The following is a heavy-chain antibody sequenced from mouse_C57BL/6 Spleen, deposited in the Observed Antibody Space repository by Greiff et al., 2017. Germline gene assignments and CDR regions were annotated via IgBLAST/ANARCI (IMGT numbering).Heavy chain of an antibody. V-gene: IGHV1-80*01. CDR3: ARSGDGYVFDY. D-gene: IGHD2-2*01. CDR1: GYAFSSYW. J-gene: IGHJ2*01. Sequence: VHLVESGAELVKPGASVKISCKASGYAFSSYWMNWVKQRPGKGLEWIGQIYPGDGDTNYNGKFKGKATLTADKSSSPAYMQLRSLTSEDSAVYFCARSGDGYVFDYWGQGTTLTVSS. CDR2: IYPGDGDT.